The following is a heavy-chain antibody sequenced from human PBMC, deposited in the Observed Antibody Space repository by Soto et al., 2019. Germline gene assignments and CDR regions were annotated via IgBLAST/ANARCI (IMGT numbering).Heavy chain of an antibody. J-gene: IGHJ4*02. CDR2: ISAYNGNT. V-gene: IGHV1-18*04. CDR1: GYTFASYG. D-gene: IGHD2-21*02. CDR3: ARGPPSWCGGDCHYFDY. Sequence: GASVKVSCKASGYTFASYGISWVRQAPGQGLEWMGWISAYNGNTNYAQKPQGRVTMTTDTSTSTAYMELRSLRSDDTAAYYCARGPPSWCGGDCHYFDYWGQGTLVTVSS.